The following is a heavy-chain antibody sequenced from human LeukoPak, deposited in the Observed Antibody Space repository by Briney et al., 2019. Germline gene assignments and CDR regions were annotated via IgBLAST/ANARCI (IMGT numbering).Heavy chain of an antibody. CDR3: AGLETYYYDSSGPY. J-gene: IGHJ4*02. V-gene: IGHV4-39*01. CDR2: IYYSGST. D-gene: IGHD3-22*01. CDR1: GGSISSSSYY. Sequence: SETLSLTCTVSGGSISSSSYYWGWIRQPPGKGLEWIGSIYYSGSTYYNPSLKSRVTISVDTSKNQFSLKPSSVTAADTAVYYCAGLETYYYDSSGPYWGQGTLVTVSS.